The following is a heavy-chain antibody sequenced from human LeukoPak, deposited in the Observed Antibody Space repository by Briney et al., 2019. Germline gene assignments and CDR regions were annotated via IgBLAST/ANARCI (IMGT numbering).Heavy chain of an antibody. J-gene: IGHJ3*02. CDR2: IRYDGSNK. CDR1: GFTFSSYV. D-gene: IGHD3-10*01. V-gene: IGHV3-30*02. CDR3: ASAVRGVILDAFDI. Sequence: GGSLRLSCAASGFTFSSYVMHWVRQAPGKGPEWVAFIRYDGSNKYYADSVKGRFTISRDNSKNTLYLQMNSLRAEDTAVYFCASAVRGVILDAFDIWGQGTMVTVSS.